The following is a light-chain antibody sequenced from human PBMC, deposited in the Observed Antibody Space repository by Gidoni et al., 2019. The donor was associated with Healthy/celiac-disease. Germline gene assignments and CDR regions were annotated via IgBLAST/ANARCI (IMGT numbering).Light chain of an antibody. CDR1: QSISSY. CDR3: QQSYSTPA. CDR2: AAS. V-gene: IGKV1-39*01. J-gene: IGKJ3*01. Sequence: DIQMTQSPSSLSASVGDRVTITCRASQSISSYFNWYQQKPGKAPKLLIYAASSLQSGVPSRFSGSGSGTDFTLTISSLQPEDFATYYCQQSYSTPAFGPXTKVDIK.